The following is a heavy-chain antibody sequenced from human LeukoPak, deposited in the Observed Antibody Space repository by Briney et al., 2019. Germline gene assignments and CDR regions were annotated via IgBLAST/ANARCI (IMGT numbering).Heavy chain of an antibody. CDR3: ARMTTVTYWSFDL. Sequence: SETLSLTCTVSGGSTSSYYWSWIRQPPGKGLECIGYIYYSGSTNYNPSLKSRVTISVDTSKNQFSLKLSSVTAADTAVYYCARMTTVTYWSFDLWGRGTLVTVSS. CDR1: GGSTSSYY. D-gene: IGHD4-11*01. J-gene: IGHJ2*01. V-gene: IGHV4-59*01. CDR2: IYYSGST.